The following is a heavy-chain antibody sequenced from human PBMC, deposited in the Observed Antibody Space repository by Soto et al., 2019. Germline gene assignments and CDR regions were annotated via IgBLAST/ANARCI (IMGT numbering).Heavy chain of an antibody. V-gene: IGHV3-23*01. Sequence: EVLLLESGGDLVQPGGSLRLSCVASGFTFTDYVMSWVRQVPGKGLEWVSSISDGGERTDYRDSVRGRFTISRDNARFTLHLLMNSLRVDDTATYFCARDRSTDFGLDVWGQGTTVTVSS. J-gene: IGHJ6*02. CDR1: GFTFTDYV. CDR3: ARDRSTDFGLDV. D-gene: IGHD3-3*01. CDR2: ISDGGERT.